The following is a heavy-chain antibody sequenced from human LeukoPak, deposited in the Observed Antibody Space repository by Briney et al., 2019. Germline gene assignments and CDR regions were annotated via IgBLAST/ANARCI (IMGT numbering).Heavy chain of an antibody. V-gene: IGHV3-23*01. CDR3: AKEAGDGWSYFDY. CDR1: GFTFTTYA. J-gene: IGHJ4*02. Sequence: GGSLRLSCAASGFTFTTYAMSWVRQAPGKGLEWVSGISSAGGRTYYADSVKGRFTISRDNSKNTLYLQMISLRAEDTAVYHCAKEAGDGWSYFDYWGRGTLVTVSS. D-gene: IGHD6-19*01. CDR2: ISSAGGRT.